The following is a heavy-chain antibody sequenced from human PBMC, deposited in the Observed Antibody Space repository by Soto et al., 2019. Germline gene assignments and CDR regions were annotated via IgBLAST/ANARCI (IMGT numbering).Heavy chain of an antibody. CDR1: GGSISSDGYS. Sequence: SETLSLTCTVSGGSISSDGYSWSWIRQPPRKGLEWIGYIYHSGSTYYNPSLKSRVSISVDRSNNRFSLNLSSVTAADTAVYYCARTVTTGPFFDFWGQGTLVTVSS. CDR3: ARTVTTGPFFDF. CDR2: IYHSGST. D-gene: IGHD4-17*01. J-gene: IGHJ4*02. V-gene: IGHV4-30-2*01.